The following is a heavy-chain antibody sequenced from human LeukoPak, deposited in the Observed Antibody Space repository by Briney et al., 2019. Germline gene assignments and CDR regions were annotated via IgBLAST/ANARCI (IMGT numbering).Heavy chain of an antibody. D-gene: IGHD2-2*01. Sequence: GGSLRLSCAASGFTFSSYWMHWVRQAPGKGLVWVSRINSDGSSTSYADSVKGRFTISRDNAKNTLYLQMNSLRAEDTAVYYCASSDIVVVPADYYFDYWGQGTLVTVSS. CDR2: INSDGSST. J-gene: IGHJ4*02. CDR1: GFTFSSYW. CDR3: ASSDIVVVPADYYFDY. V-gene: IGHV3-74*01.